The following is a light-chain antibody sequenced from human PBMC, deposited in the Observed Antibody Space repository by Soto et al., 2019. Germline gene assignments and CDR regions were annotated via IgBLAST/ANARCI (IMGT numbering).Light chain of an antibody. V-gene: IGLV2-8*01. CDR3: SSFVGSNIFV. Sequence: QSVLTQPPSASGSPGQSVTISCTGTSSDVGGYNYVSWYQQHPGKAPKLLIYEVTKRPSGIPDRFSGSKSGNTASLTVSGLQAEDEADYYCSSFVGSNIFVFGGGTKVTVL. CDR2: EVT. J-gene: IGLJ1*01. CDR1: SSDVGGYNY.